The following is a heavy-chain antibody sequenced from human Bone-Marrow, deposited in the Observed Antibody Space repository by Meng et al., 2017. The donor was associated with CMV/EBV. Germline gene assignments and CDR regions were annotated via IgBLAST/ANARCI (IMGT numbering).Heavy chain of an antibody. Sequence: SETLSLTCTVSGGSISSYYWSWIRQPPGKGLEWIGYIYYSGSTNYNPSLKSRVTISVDKSKNQFSLKLSSVTAADTAVYYCARSIVVVPAATFLNWFDPWGQGTLVTVSS. CDR2: IYYSGST. CDR3: ARSIVVVPAATFLNWFDP. J-gene: IGHJ5*02. D-gene: IGHD2-2*01. V-gene: IGHV4-59*12. CDR1: GGSISSYY.